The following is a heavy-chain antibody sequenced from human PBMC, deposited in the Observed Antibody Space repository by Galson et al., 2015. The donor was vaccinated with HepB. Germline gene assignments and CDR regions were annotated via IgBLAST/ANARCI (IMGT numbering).Heavy chain of an antibody. D-gene: IGHD3-22*01. CDR3: ARDADNHYYHSFNWFDP. V-gene: IGHV3-30-3*01. Sequence: SLRLSCAASGFTFSSYAMHWVRQAPGKGLEWVAVISYDGSNKYYADSVKGRFTISRDNSKNTLYLQMNCLRAEDTAVYYCARDADNHYYHSFNWFDPWGQGTLVTVSS. CDR2: ISYDGSNK. J-gene: IGHJ5*02. CDR1: GFTFSSYA.